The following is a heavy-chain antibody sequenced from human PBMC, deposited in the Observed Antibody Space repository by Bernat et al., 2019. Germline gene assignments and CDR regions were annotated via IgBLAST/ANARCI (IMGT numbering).Heavy chain of an antibody. CDR2: IIPILGIA. J-gene: IGHJ6*02. D-gene: IGHD6-13*01. CDR3: ARDYSSSWSKYYYYGMDV. V-gene: IGHV1-69*04. Sequence: QVQLVQSGAEVKKPGSSVKVSCKASGGTFSSYAISWVRQAPGQGLEWMGRIIPILGIANYAQKFQGRVTITADKSTSTAYMELSSLRSEDTAVYYCARDYSSSWSKYYYYGMDVWGQGTTVTVSS. CDR1: GGTFSSYA.